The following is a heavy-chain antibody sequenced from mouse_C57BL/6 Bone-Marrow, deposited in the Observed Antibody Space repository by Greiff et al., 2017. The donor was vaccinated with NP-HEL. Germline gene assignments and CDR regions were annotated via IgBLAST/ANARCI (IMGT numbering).Heavy chain of an antibody. CDR1: GYSFTDYN. Sequence: EVKLMESGPELVKPGASVKISCKASGYSFTDYNMNWVKQSNGKSLEWIGVINPNYGTTSYNQKFKGKATLTVDQSSSTAYMQLNSLTSEDSAVYYCALIYYDYDDWYFDVWGTGTTVTVSS. D-gene: IGHD2-4*01. CDR3: ALIYYDYDDWYFDV. V-gene: IGHV1-39*01. CDR2: INPNYGTT. J-gene: IGHJ1*03.